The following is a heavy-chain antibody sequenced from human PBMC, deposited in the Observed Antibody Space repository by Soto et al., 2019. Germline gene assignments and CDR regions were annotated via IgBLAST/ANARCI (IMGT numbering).Heavy chain of an antibody. CDR1: GYAFTTYG. D-gene: IGHD1-1*01. V-gene: IGHV1-18*01. CDR2: ISAHNGNT. Sequence: QVHLVQSGAEVKKPGASVKVSCKGSGYAFTTYGITWVRQAPGQGLEWMGWISAHNGNTNYAQKLQGRVTVTRDPSTSTAYMELRSLRSDDTAVYYCAGGRYGDYWGQGALVTVSS. CDR3: AGGRYGDY. J-gene: IGHJ4*02.